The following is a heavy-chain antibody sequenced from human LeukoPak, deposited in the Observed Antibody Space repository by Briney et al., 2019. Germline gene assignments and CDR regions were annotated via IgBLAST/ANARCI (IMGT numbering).Heavy chain of an antibody. CDR2: IYYSGSS. Sequence: SETLSLTCSVSGGSISSYYWSWIRQPPGKGLEWIGYIYYSGSSNYNPSLKSRVTISVDTSENHFSLKLTSVTAADTAVYYCARGGRDYQNFDYWGQGTLVTVSS. D-gene: IGHD4/OR15-4a*01. CDR3: ARGGRDYQNFDY. CDR1: GGSISSYY. V-gene: IGHV4-59*01. J-gene: IGHJ4*02.